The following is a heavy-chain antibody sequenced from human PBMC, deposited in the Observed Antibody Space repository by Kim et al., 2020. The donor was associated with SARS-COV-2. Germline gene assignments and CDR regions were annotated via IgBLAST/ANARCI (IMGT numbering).Heavy chain of an antibody. J-gene: IGHJ6*01. D-gene: IGHD6-13*01. V-gene: IGHV4-39*01. Sequence: SETLSLTCTVSGGSISSSSYYWGWIRQPPGKGLEWIGSIYYSGSTYYNPSLKSRVTISVDTSKNQFSLKLSSVTAADTAVYYCARSIAAAGNYYYGMDV. CDR1: GGSISSSSYY. CDR2: IYYSGST. CDR3: ARSIAAAGNYYYGMDV.